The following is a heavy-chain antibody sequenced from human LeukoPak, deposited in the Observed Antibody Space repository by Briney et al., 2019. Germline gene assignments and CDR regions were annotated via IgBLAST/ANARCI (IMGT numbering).Heavy chain of an antibody. J-gene: IGHJ5*02. D-gene: IGHD3-3*01. CDR3: AREITIFGVVIIGGHWFDP. V-gene: IGHV1-69*13. Sequence: ASVTVSCKASGGTFSSYAISWVRQAPGQGLEWMGGIIPIFGTANYAQKFQGRVTTTADESTSTAYMELSSLRSEDTAVYYCAREITIFGVVIIGGHWFDPWGQGTLVTVSS. CDR1: GGTFSSYA. CDR2: IIPIFGTA.